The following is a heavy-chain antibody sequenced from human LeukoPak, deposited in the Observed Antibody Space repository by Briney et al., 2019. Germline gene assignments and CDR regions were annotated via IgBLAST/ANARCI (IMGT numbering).Heavy chain of an antibody. D-gene: IGHD3-10*01. CDR2: ISSRTSDT. CDR3: ARESGSPGDYYYYGMDV. J-gene: IGHJ6*02. V-gene: IGHV3-11*05. Sequence: GGSLRLSCAASGFTFSDYYMSWIRQAPGKGLEWVSYISSRTSDTNYVDSVKGRFTISRHNSKNTLYLQMNSLRAEDTAVYYCARESGSPGDYYYYGMDVWGQGTTVTVSS. CDR1: GFTFSDYY.